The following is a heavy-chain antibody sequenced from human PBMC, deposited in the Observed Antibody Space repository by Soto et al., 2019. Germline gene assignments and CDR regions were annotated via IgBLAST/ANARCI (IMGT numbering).Heavy chain of an antibody. D-gene: IGHD2-21*02. CDR3: ASEGGDYDFDY. CDR2: IKQDGSEK. J-gene: IGHJ4*02. CDR1: GFTFRSYW. Sequence: EVQLVESGGGLVQSGGSLRLSCAASGFTFRSYWMIWVRQAPGKGLEWVANIKQDGSEKYYVDSVKGRFTISRDNAKNSLYLQMNSLRAEDTAVYYWASEGGDYDFDYWGQGALVTVSS. V-gene: IGHV3-7*03.